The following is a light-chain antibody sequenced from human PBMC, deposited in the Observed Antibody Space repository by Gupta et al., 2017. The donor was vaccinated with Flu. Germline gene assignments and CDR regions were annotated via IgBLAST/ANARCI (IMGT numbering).Light chain of an antibody. Sequence: QSALTQPASVSGSPVHSITISCTGTSSVVGGYNSFSWYQHPPGKAPKLMIYDVNNWPSVVYDLFSGSKAGSTASLTISGLQAEDEAEYYCSSYTSSTTLVFGTGTKVNVL. V-gene: IGLV2-14*01. J-gene: IGLJ1*01. CDR3: SSYTSSTTLV. CDR1: SSVVGGYNS. CDR2: DVN.